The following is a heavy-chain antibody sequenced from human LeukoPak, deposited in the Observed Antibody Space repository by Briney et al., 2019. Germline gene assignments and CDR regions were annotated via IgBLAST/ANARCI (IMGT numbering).Heavy chain of an antibody. Sequence: PGGSLRLSCAASGFTFSSSWMYWVRQTPGKGLVWVSRINSDGSSTNYADSVKGRFTISRDNAKNTLYLQMNSLRAEDTAVYYCARATSVASTSHWGQGTLVTVSS. CDR1: GFTFSSSW. J-gene: IGHJ4*02. V-gene: IGHV3-74*01. CDR3: ARATSVASTSH. CDR2: INSDGSST. D-gene: IGHD6-19*01.